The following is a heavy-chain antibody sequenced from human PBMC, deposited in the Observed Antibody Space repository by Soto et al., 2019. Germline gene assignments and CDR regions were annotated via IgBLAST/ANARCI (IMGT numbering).Heavy chain of an antibody. CDR2: ISAYNGNT. CDR3: ARDLGSSSLYYYYYYGMDV. J-gene: IGHJ6*02. V-gene: IGHV1-18*01. Sequence: WVRQAPGQGLEWMGWISAYNGNTNYAQKLQGRVTMTTDTSTSTAYMELRSLRSDDTAVYYCARDLGSSSLYYYYYYGMDVWGQGTTVTVSS. D-gene: IGHD6-6*01.